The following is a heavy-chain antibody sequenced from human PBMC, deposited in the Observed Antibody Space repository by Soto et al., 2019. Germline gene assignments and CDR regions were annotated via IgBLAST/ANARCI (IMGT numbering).Heavy chain of an antibody. CDR3: ARGVFYYYGSSGYSPDY. D-gene: IGHD3-22*01. CDR1: GFTSSSYV. Sequence: QVQLVESGGGVVQPGRSLRLSCEGSGFTSSSYVMHWVRQAPGKGLEWVALISFDGSKKNYADSVKGRFTISRDNSQNMMYLQMNSLRPEDTAVYYCARGVFYYYGSSGYSPDYWGQGTLVTVSS. V-gene: IGHV3-30-3*01. J-gene: IGHJ4*02. CDR2: ISFDGSKK.